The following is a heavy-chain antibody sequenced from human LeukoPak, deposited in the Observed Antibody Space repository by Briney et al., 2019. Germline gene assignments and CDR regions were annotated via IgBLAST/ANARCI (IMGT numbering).Heavy chain of an antibody. CDR1: GCSFTSYW. J-gene: IGHJ4*02. V-gene: IGHV5-10-1*01. Sequence: GESLKISCQGSGCSFTSYWISWVRQMPGKGLEWMGRTDPSDSYTNYSPSFQGHVTISADKSISTAYLQWSSLKASDTAMYYCARRAKSYCSGGSCYLDYWGQGTLVTVSS. CDR3: ARRAKSYCSGGSCYLDY. CDR2: TDPSDSYT. D-gene: IGHD2-15*01.